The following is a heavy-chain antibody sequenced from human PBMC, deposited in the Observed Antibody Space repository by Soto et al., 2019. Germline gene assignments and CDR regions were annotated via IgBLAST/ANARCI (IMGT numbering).Heavy chain of an antibody. CDR2: IIPIFGTA. D-gene: IGHD3-22*01. J-gene: IGHJ5*02. Sequence: QVQLVQSGAEVKKPGSSVKVSCKASGGTFSSYAISWVRQAPGQGLEWMGEIIPIFGTANYAQKFQGRVTITADESRGPAYMELSSLRSEDTAVYYCARDRGPSSGYYPYWFDPWGQGTLVTVSS. CDR1: GGTFSSYA. V-gene: IGHV1-69*12. CDR3: ARDRGPSSGYYPYWFDP.